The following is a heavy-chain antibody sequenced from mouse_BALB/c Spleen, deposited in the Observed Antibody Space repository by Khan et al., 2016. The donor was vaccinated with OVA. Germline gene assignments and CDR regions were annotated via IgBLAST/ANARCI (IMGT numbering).Heavy chain of an antibody. CDR3: AREGAYYRSDGWFSY. CDR1: GYTFTTYT. D-gene: IGHD2-14*01. Sequence: VQLQQPGAELARPGASVKMSCKASGYTFTTYTMHWVKQRPGQGLEWIGYINPSNGYTNYNQKFKDKSTLTADKSSSTAYMQLSSLTSDYSAVYYGAREGAYYRSDGWFSYWGQGTLVTVSA. J-gene: IGHJ3*01. CDR2: INPSNGYT. V-gene: IGHV1-4*01.